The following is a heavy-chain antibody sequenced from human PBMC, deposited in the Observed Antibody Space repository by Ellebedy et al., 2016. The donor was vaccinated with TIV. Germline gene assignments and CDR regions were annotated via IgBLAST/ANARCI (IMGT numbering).Heavy chain of an antibody. CDR2: INPSGGST. CDR1: GYTFTSYY. D-gene: IGHD2-21*02. Sequence: ASVKVSXXASGYTFTSYYMHWVRQAPGQGLEWMGIINPSGGSTSYAQKFQGRVTITADESTSTAYMELSSLRSEDTAVYYCAIGDRAYCGGDCYSSVPRGSGGYWGQGTLVTVSS. J-gene: IGHJ4*02. CDR3: AIGDRAYCGGDCYSSVPRGSGGY. V-gene: IGHV1-46*01.